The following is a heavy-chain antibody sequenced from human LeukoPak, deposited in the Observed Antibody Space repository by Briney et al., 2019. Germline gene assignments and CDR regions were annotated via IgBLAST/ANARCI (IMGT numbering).Heavy chain of an antibody. J-gene: IGHJ4*01. CDR2: SGSGGST. CDR3: ARAPVVSCRGAFCYPLDY. Sequence: GGSLRLSCAASGFTFSSYGMSWVRQAPGKGLEWVSASGSGGSTYYADSVKGRFTMSRDISRNTVYLQMNSLRVDDTAVYFCARAPVVSCRGAFCYPLDYWGHGILITVSS. CDR1: GFTFSSYG. D-gene: IGHD2-15*01. V-gene: IGHV3-23*01.